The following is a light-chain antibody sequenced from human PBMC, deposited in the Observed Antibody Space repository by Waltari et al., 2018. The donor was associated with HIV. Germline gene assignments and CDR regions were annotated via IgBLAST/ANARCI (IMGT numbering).Light chain of an antibody. Sequence: EIVLKQSPVTLSLSPGESATLSCRASQSVSNYLVWYQQKPGQAPRLLIYDASNRATGIPARFSGSGSGTDFTLTISSLEPEDFAFYYCQQRKYWPPITFGQGTRLEIK. J-gene: IGKJ5*01. CDR3: QQRKYWPPIT. V-gene: IGKV3-11*01. CDR2: DAS. CDR1: QSVSNY.